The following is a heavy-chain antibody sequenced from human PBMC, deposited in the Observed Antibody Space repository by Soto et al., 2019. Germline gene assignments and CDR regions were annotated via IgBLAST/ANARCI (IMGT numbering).Heavy chain of an antibody. CDR2: INPNSGDT. Sequence: SXKVSCKASGYIXNAYSRDLVRQAPGQGLEWRGWINPNSGDTIYAQKFQDRFTITCDTSVSTAYLGLGSLSSDDTSLYYCAREASAVFSLDYWGQGTLGTVSS. D-gene: IGHD6-25*01. CDR3: AREASAVFSLDY. J-gene: IGHJ4*02. V-gene: IGHV1-2*02. CDR1: GYIXNAYS.